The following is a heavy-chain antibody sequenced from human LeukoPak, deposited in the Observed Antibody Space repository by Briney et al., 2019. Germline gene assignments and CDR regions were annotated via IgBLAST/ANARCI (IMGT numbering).Heavy chain of an antibody. J-gene: IGHJ4*02. V-gene: IGHV4-59*01. CDR3: ATGYGDFRVEGRYFYS. CDR1: DGFITNYD. CDR2: VHYSGTT. Sequence: SETLSLTCTVSDGFITNYDWSWVRLPPGKGLEFIGHVHYSGTTNYNPSLRSRVTISIDTSKKHFFLKLKSVTAADTAVYYCATGYGDFRVEGRYFYSWGQGTLVTVSS. D-gene: IGHD4-17*01.